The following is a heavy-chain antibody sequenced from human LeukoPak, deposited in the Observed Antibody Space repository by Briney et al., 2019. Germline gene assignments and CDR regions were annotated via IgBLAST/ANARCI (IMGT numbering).Heavy chain of an antibody. D-gene: IGHD6-19*01. Sequence: SETLSLTCAVYGGSFSGYYWSWIRQPPGKGLEWIGEINHSGSTNYNPSLKSRVTISVDTSKNQFSLKLSSVTAADTAVYYCATNIRSGWSSFDYWGQGTLVTVSS. J-gene: IGHJ4*02. CDR1: GGSFSGYY. CDR3: ATNIRSGWSSFDY. V-gene: IGHV4-34*01. CDR2: INHSGST.